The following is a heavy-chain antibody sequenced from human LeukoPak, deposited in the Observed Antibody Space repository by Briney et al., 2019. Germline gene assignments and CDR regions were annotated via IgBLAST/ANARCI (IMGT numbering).Heavy chain of an antibody. V-gene: IGHV3-53*01. CDR3: ARTYYDISYVDY. J-gene: IGHJ4*02. CDR2: IYSGGST. Sequence: PGGSLRLSCAASGFTFSSYWMSWVRQAPGKGLEWVSVIYSGGSTYYADSVKGRFTISRDNSKNTLYLQMNSLRAEDTAVYYCARTYYDISYVDYWGQGTLVTVSS. D-gene: IGHD3-9*01. CDR1: GFTFSSYW.